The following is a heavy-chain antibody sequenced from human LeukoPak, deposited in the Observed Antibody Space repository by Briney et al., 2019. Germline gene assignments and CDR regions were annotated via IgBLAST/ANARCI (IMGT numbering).Heavy chain of an antibody. CDR2: IWYDGTNK. CDR1: GFTFSSYG. Sequence: GGSLRLSCVASGFTFSSYGMHWVRQAPGKGLEWVAVIWYDGTNKYYADSVKGRFTISRDSPKNTLYLQMNSLRAEDTAVYYCAREYSSSWYGYYGMDVWGQGTTVTVSS. D-gene: IGHD6-13*01. CDR3: AREYSSSWYGYYGMDV. J-gene: IGHJ6*02. V-gene: IGHV3-33*01.